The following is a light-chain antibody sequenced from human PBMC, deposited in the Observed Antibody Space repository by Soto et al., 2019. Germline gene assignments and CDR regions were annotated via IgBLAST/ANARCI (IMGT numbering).Light chain of an antibody. V-gene: IGKV3-15*01. CDR2: GAS. J-gene: IGKJ1*01. CDR1: QSVNSN. CDR3: QQYNNWPPWT. Sequence: EIVIAQSPATLSVSPGERATLSCRASQSVNSNLAWYQQKPGQAPRLLIRGASTRVTGVSARFSGSGSGTEFTLTISSLQSEDFAIYYCQQYNNWPPWTFGQGTKVDIK.